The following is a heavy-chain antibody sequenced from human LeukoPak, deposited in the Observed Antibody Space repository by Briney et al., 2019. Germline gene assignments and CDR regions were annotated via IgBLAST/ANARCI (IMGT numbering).Heavy chain of an antibody. V-gene: IGHV3-7*01. CDR3: ARDRNTDFWSGYYTNYFDY. CDR2: IKQNGGEK. Sequence: GGSLRLSCAASGFTFSSYWMSWVRQAPGKGLECVANIKQNGGEKYYVDSVKGRFTISRDNAKNSLYLQMNSLRAEDTAVYYCARDRNTDFWSGYYTNYFDYWGQGTLVTVSS. CDR1: GFTFSSYW. J-gene: IGHJ4*02. D-gene: IGHD3-3*01.